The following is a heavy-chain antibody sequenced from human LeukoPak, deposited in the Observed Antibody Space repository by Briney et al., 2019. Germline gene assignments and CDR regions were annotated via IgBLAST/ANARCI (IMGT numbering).Heavy chain of an antibody. CDR3: ARDGDFWSGSPPYYMDV. J-gene: IGHJ6*03. CDR2: INWKGSRT. V-gene: IGHV3-20*04. Sequence: GESLRLSCAASGFTFDNDGISWVRLVPGKGLEWVSGINWKGSRTDYADSVKGRFTISRDNAKNTLYLQMNSLRAEDTAVYYCARDGDFWSGSPPYYMDVWGKGTTVTVSS. D-gene: IGHD3-3*01. CDR1: GFTFDNDG.